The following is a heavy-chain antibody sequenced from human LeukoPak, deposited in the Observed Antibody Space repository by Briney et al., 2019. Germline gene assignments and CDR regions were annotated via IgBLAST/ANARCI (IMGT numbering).Heavy chain of an antibody. CDR3: AKDISYSSSLKDAFDI. Sequence: GGSLRLSCAASGFTFSSYGMHWVRQAPGKGLEWVAFIRYDGSNKYYADSVKGRFTISRDNSKNTLYLQMNSLRAEDTAVYYCAKDISYSSSLKDAFDIWGQGTMVTVSS. CDR2: IRYDGSNK. J-gene: IGHJ3*02. D-gene: IGHD6-6*01. CDR1: GFTFSSYG. V-gene: IGHV3-30*02.